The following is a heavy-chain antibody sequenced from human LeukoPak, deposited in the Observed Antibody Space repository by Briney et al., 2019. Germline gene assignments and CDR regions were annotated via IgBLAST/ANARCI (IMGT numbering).Heavy chain of an antibody. J-gene: IGHJ4*02. CDR2: IYSGGST. V-gene: IGHV3-53*01. Sequence: PGGSLRLSCAASGFTVSSNYMSWVRQAPGKGLEWVSVIYSGGSTYYADSVKGRFAISRDNSKNTLYLQMNSLRAEDTAVYYCARVSSSGWYGGWIDYWGQGTLVTVSS. CDR3: ARVSSSGWYGGWIDY. D-gene: IGHD6-19*01. CDR1: GFTVSSNY.